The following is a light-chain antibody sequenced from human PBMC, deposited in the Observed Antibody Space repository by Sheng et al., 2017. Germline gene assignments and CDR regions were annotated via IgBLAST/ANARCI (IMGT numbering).Light chain of an antibody. J-gene: IGLJ3*02. CDR1: SGNIATNY. CDR2: KI. Sequence: NFVLTQPHSVSESPGKTVTISCTRSSGNIATNYVQWFQQRPGKSPPLSSMKIIKDPLGSLIGSLAPSTDPPTLPSLTISGLKTEDEADYYCHSHDSTNQVFGGGTKLTVL. V-gene: IGLV6-57*01. CDR3: HSHDSTNQV.